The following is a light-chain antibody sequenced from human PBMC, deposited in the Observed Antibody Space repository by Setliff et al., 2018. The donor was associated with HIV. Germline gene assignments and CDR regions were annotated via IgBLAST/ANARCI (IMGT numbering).Light chain of an antibody. J-gene: IGLJ1*01. CDR1: SSDVGTYDY. CDR2: DVS. CDR3: CAYAGSYTSLYV. V-gene: IGLV2-11*01. Sequence: LTQPPSVSGSPGQSVTISCTGTSSDVGTYDYVSWSQQHPGKAPKRMIYDVSQRPSGVPDRFSGSKSGNTVSLTISGLQAVDEADYCCCAYAGSYTSLYVFGTGTKVTVL.